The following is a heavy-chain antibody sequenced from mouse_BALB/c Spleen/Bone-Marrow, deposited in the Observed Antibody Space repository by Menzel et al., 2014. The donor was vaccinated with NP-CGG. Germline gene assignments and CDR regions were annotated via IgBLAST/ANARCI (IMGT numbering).Heavy chain of an antibody. Sequence: LSLTCSVTGDSITSGYWNWIRKFPGNRLEYMGYISYSGSTYYSPSLKSRISITRDTSKNQYYLQLNSVTTEDTATYYCATYDGFYFDYWGQGTTLTVSS. CDR2: ISYSGST. J-gene: IGHJ2*01. CDR3: ATYDGFYFDY. D-gene: IGHD2-3*01. CDR1: GDSITSGY. V-gene: IGHV3-8*02.